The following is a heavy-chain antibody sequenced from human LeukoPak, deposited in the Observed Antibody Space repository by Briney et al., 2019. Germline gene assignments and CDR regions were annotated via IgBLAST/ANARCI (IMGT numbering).Heavy chain of an antibody. V-gene: IGHV3-21*01. CDR1: GFTFSSYS. D-gene: IGHD2-2*02. J-gene: IGHJ6*03. CDR2: ISSSSSYI. CDR3: AREDRVVPAAILYYYYMDV. Sequence: GGSLRLSCAASGFTFSSYSMNWVRQAPGKGLEWVSSISSSSSYIYYADSVKGRFTISRDNAKNSLYLQMNSLRAEDTAVYYCAREDRVVPAAILYYYYMDVWGKGTTVTVSS.